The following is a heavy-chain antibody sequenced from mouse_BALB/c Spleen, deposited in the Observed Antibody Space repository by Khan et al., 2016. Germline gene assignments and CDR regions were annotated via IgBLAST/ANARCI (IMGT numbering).Heavy chain of an antibody. J-gene: IGHJ3*01. Sequence: QVQLQQPGAELVMPGASVKMSCKASGYTFTDYWIHWVKQRPGQGLEWIGAIDTSDSYSSYNQKFKGKATLTVNESSSTAYMQLSSLTSEDSAVYYCARSEGNWFAYWGQGTLVTVSA. D-gene: IGHD2-1*01. CDR1: GYTFTDYW. CDR2: IDTSDSYS. V-gene: IGHV1-69*01. CDR3: ARSEGNWFAY.